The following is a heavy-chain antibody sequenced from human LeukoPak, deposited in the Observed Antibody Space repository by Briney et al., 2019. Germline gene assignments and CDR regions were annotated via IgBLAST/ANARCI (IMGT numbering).Heavy chain of an antibody. J-gene: IGHJ4*02. Sequence: SETLSLTCAVYGGSFSGYYWSWIRQPPGKGLEWIGSMYHSGSSYYNPSLKSRVTISVDTSKNQFSLKLSSVTAADTAVYYCARVRTGWYYFDYWGQGTLVTVSS. D-gene: IGHD6-19*01. V-gene: IGHV4-34*01. CDR1: GGSFSGYY. CDR3: ARVRTGWYYFDY. CDR2: MYHSGSS.